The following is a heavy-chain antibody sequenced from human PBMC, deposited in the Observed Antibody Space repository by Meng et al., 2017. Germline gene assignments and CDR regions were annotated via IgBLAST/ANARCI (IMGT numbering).Heavy chain of an antibody. CDR3: ARDLGIAVAGVAFDI. Sequence: ASVKVSCKASGYTFTSYGISWVRQAPGQGLEWMGWISAYNGNTNYAQKLQGRVTMTTDTSTSTAYMEPRSLRADDTAEYYYARDLGIAVAGVAFDIWGQGTMVTVSS. J-gene: IGHJ3*02. CDR1: GYTFTSYG. D-gene: IGHD6-13*01. V-gene: IGHV1-18*01. CDR2: ISAYNGNT.